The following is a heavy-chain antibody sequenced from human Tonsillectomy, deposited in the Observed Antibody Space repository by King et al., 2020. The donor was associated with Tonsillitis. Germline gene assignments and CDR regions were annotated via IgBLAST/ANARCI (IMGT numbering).Heavy chain of an antibody. CDR3: ARATQPDHIGAYCYGMDV. CDR1: GYTFTSHY. J-gene: IGHJ6*02. CDR2: INPNGGST. Sequence: QLVQSGAEVKKPGASVKVSCKASGYTFTSHYMHWVRQAPGQGLEWMGIINPNGGSTSYAQKFQGRVTMTRDTSTSTVYMELSSLRSEDTAVYYCARATQPDHIGAYCYGMDVWGQGTTVTVSS. V-gene: IGHV1-46*01. D-gene: IGHD1-14*01.